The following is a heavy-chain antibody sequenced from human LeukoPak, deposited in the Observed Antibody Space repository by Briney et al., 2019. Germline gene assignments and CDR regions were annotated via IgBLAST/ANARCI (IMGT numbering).Heavy chain of an antibody. CDR1: GFTFSGYW. D-gene: IGHD1-1*01. V-gene: IGHV3-7*01. Sequence: GGSLRLSCAASGFTFSGYWMTWVRQAPGKGLEWVANIKQDGDEKYYVDSVKGRFTISRGNAKNSLYLQMNSLRVEDTAVYYCARGYWNFDNWGQGTLVSVSS. CDR2: IKQDGDEK. CDR3: ARGYWNFDN. J-gene: IGHJ4*02.